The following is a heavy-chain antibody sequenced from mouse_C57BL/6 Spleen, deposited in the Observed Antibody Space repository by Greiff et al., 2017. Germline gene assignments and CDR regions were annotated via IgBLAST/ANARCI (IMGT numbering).Heavy chain of an antibody. V-gene: IGHV1-80*01. Sequence: VQLQESGAELVKPGASVKISCKASGYAFSSYWMNWVKQRPGQGLEWIGQIYPGDGDTNYNGKFKGKATLTADKSSSTAYMQLSSLTSEDSAVYFCARGYYYGSSYVYFDVWGTGTTVTVSS. CDR3: ARGYYYGSSYVYFDV. CDR1: GYAFSSYW. CDR2: IYPGDGDT. J-gene: IGHJ1*03. D-gene: IGHD1-1*01.